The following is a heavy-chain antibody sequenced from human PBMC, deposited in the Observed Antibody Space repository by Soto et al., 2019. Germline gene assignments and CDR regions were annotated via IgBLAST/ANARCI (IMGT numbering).Heavy chain of an antibody. J-gene: IGHJ6*02. V-gene: IGHV1-69*13. Sequence: ASVKVSCKASGGTFSSYAISWVRQAPGQGLEWMGGIIPIFGTANYAQKFQGRVTITADESTSTAYMELSSLRSEDTAVYYCARDRIKNYGMDVWGQGTTVTVSS. CDR2: IIPIFGTA. CDR1: GGTFSSYA. D-gene: IGHD3-3*02. CDR3: ARDRIKNYGMDV.